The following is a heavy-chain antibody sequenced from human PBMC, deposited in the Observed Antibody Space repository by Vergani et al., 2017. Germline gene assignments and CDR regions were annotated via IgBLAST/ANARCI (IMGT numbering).Heavy chain of an antibody. Sequence: QVQLVESGGGVVQPGRSLRLSCAASGFTFSSYGMHWVRQAPGKGLQWVAVISYDGSNKYYADSVKGRFTISRDNSKNTLYLQMNSLRAEDTAVYYCAKXVDYDDSSGYYYGPGGGPADYWGQGTLVTVSS. CDR3: AKXVDYDDSSGYYYGPGGGPADY. J-gene: IGHJ4*02. V-gene: IGHV3-30*18. CDR1: GFTFSSYG. D-gene: IGHD3-22*01. CDR2: ISYDGSNK.